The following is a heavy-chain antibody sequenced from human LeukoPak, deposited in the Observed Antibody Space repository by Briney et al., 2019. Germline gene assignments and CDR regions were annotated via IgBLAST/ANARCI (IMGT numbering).Heavy chain of an antibody. Sequence: SETLSLTCTVSGGSISSSSYYWGWIRQPPGKGLEWIGSIYYSGSTYYNLSLESRVTISVDTSKNQFSLKLTSVTAADTGVYYCARLGRYYYYMDVWGKGTTVTISS. J-gene: IGHJ6*03. CDR3: ARLGRYYYYMDV. CDR2: IYYSGST. CDR1: GGSISSSSYY. V-gene: IGHV4-39*01. D-gene: IGHD1-26*01.